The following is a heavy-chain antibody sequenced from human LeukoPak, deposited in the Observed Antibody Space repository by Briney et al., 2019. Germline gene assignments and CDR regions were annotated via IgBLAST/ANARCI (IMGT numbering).Heavy chain of an antibody. CDR3: AREGLHQDRDY. Sequence: ASVKVSCKASGYTFTSYYMHWVRQAPGQGLEWMGIINPSGGSTSYAQKFQGRVTMTRDMSTSTVYMELSSLRSEDTAVYYCAREGLHQDRDYWGQGTLVTVSS. J-gene: IGHJ4*02. D-gene: IGHD5-24*01. V-gene: IGHV1-46*01. CDR1: GYTFTSYY. CDR2: INPSGGST.